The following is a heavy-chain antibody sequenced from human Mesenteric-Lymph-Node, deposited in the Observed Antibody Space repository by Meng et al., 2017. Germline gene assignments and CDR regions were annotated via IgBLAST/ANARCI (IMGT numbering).Heavy chain of an antibody. CDR3: ARRGDGSGYYLDS. J-gene: IGHJ4*02. Sequence: QVQLVESGGGVVQPWRSLRLSCTASGFTFSSYGIHWVRQAPGKGLEWVAVISYAGSNKYYADSVKGRFTISKDNSKSTLYLQMNSMRTEDTAVYYCARRGDGSGYYLDSWGQGTLVTVSS. D-gene: IGHD3-22*01. CDR1: GFTFSSYG. CDR2: ISYAGSNK. V-gene: IGHV3-30*03.